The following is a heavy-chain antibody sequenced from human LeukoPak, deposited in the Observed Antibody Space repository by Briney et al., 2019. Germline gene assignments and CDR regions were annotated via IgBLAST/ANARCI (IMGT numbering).Heavy chain of an antibody. V-gene: IGHV1-46*02. Sequence: ASVKVSCKASGYNFNGYYMHWVRQAPGQGLEWMGIINPSGGSTSYAQKFQGRVTMTRDTSTSTVYMELSSLRSEDTAVYYCARDLGFWNDPFDYWGQGTLVTVSS. CDR1: GYNFNGYY. CDR3: ARDLGFWNDPFDY. D-gene: IGHD1-1*01. J-gene: IGHJ4*02. CDR2: INPSGGST.